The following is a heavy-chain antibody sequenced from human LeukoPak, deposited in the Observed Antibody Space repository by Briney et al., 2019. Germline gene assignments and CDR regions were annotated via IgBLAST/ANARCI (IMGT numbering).Heavy chain of an antibody. CDR3: AKDQVYGSGDRAFDY. CDR2: ISYDGSNK. D-gene: IGHD3-10*01. V-gene: IGHV3-30*04. J-gene: IGHJ4*02. CDR1: GFTFSSYA. Sequence: GRSLRLSCAASGFTFSSYAMHWVRQAPGKGLEWVAVISYDGSNKYYADSVKGRFTISRDNSKNTLYLQMNSLRAEDTAVYYCAKDQVYGSGDRAFDYWGQGTLVTVSS.